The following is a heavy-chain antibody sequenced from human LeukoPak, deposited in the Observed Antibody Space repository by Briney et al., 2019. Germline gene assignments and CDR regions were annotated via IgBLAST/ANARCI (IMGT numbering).Heavy chain of an antibody. V-gene: IGHV4-34*01. CDR3: ARVSDTAMVNDY. CDR2: INHSGST. Sequence: PSETLSLTCAVYGGSFSGYYWSWIRQPPGKGREWIGEINHSGSTNYNPSLKSRVTISVDTSKNQFSLKLSSVTAADTAVYYCARVSDTAMVNDYWGQGTLVTVSS. D-gene: IGHD5-18*01. CDR1: GGSFSGYY. J-gene: IGHJ4*02.